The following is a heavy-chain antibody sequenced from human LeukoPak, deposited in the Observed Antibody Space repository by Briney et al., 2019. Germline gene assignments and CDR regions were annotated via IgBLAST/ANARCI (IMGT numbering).Heavy chain of an antibody. CDR2: IYYSGST. CDR3: ARDLRVGGNSGWYAFDI. CDR1: GGSISSYY. J-gene: IGHJ3*02. V-gene: IGHV4-59*01. D-gene: IGHD6-19*01. Sequence: PPETLSLTCTASGGSISSYYWSWIRQPPGKGLEWIGGIYYSGSTNYNPSLQSGLTISVDTSKNQFSLKLRSVTAAATAVYYCARDLRVGGNSGWYAFDIWGQGTMVTVSS.